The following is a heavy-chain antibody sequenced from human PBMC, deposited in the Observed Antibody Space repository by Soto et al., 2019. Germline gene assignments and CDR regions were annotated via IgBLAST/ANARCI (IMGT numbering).Heavy chain of an antibody. D-gene: IGHD6-19*01. CDR2: INHSGST. CDR3: ARGGRSGWYNY. CDR1: GGSFSGYY. J-gene: IGHJ4*02. Sequence: SETLSLTCAVYGGSFSGYYWSWIRQPPGKGLEWIGEINHSGSTNYNPSLKSRVTISVDTSKNQFSLKLSSVTAADTAVYYCARGGRSGWYNYWGQGTLVTSPQ. V-gene: IGHV4-34*01.